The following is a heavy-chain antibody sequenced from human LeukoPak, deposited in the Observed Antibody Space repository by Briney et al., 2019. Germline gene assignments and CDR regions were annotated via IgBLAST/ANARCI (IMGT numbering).Heavy chain of an antibody. V-gene: IGHV3-23*01. CDR2: ISSSGGSA. J-gene: IGHJ6*03. D-gene: IGHD1-1*01. CDR1: GFTFSTFA. Sequence: GGSLSPSCAASGFTFSTFAMSWVRQAAGKVLEWVSAISSSGGSANYAASVKGRFTISRDNSKNTLYLQMNSLRAEDTAVYYCAKPFTSGTTYYYYYYMDVWGKGTTVTVSS. CDR3: AKPFTSGTTYYYYYYMDV.